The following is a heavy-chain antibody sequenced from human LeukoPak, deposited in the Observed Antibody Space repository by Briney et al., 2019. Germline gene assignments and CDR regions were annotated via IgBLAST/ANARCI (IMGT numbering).Heavy chain of an antibody. CDR2: ITGNGVST. Sequence: GGSLRLSCAGPEFTFISYALSWVRQAPGKGLEWVSGITGNGVSTYYADSVKGRFTISRDNSKNTLYLQMNSLRDEDTAVYYCAKGLGVVNWFDPWGQGTLVTVSS. J-gene: IGHJ5*02. D-gene: IGHD2-15*01. CDR3: AKGLGVVNWFDP. CDR1: EFTFISYA. V-gene: IGHV3-23*01.